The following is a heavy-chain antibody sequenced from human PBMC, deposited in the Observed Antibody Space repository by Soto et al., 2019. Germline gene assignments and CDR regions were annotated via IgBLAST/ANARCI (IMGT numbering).Heavy chain of an antibody. Sequence: SETLSLTCAVYGGSFSGYYWSWIRQPPGKGLEWIGEINHSGSTNYNPSLKSRVTISVDTSKNQFSLKLSSVTAADTAVYYCARGLQLVPDYWGQGTLVTVSS. CDR2: INHSGST. J-gene: IGHJ4*02. V-gene: IGHV4-34*01. CDR1: GGSFSGYY. CDR3: ARGLQLVPDY. D-gene: IGHD6-6*01.